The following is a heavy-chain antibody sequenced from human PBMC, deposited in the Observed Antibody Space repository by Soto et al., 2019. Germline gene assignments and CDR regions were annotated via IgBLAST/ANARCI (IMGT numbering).Heavy chain of an antibody. J-gene: IGHJ4*02. V-gene: IGHV3-33*08. D-gene: IGHD6-13*01. CDR2: IWYDGSNK. CDR3: ARDHIALDY. CDR1: GFTFSSYA. Sequence: GGSLRLSCAASGFTFSSYAMHWVRQAPGKGLEWVAVIWYDGSNKYYADSVKGRFTISRDNSKKTVYLQMNSLRAEDTAVYYCARDHIALDYWGQGTQVTVSS.